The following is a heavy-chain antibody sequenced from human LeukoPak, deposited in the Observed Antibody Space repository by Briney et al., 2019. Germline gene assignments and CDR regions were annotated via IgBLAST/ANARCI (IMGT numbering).Heavy chain of an antibody. CDR3: ARFYYYDSSGYYYGAFDI. Sequence: SETLSLTCTVSGGSISSSSYYWGWIRQPPGKGLEWIGSIYYSGSTYYNPSLKSRVTISVDTSKNQFSLKLSSVTAADTAVYYCARFYYYDSSGYYYGAFDIWGQGTMVTVSS. D-gene: IGHD3-22*01. CDR1: GGSISSSSYY. J-gene: IGHJ3*02. CDR2: IYYSGST. V-gene: IGHV4-39*07.